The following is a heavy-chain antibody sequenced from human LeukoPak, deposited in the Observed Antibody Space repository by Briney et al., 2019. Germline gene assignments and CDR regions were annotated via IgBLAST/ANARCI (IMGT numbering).Heavy chain of an antibody. Sequence: GASVKVSCKASGYTFTDYIVHWVRQAPGQGLEWMGCINPNSGGTNYAQKFQGRVTMTRDTSISTAYMELSRLRSDDTAVYYCASHSSMDVWGKGTTVTVSS. CDR2: INPNSGGT. J-gene: IGHJ6*03. V-gene: IGHV1-2*02. CDR1: GYTFTDYI. D-gene: IGHD6-13*01. CDR3: ASHSSMDV.